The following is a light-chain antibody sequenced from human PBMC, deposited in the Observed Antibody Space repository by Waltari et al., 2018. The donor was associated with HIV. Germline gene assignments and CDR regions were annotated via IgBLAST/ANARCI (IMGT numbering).Light chain of an antibody. Sequence: IEMTQSPSSLSASVGDRVTITCRASQDIAKYLNWYQQRPGRAPKLLIYAASILQDGVPSRFSGSGSETDFTLTIRSLQPEDYATYHCQQTYITPRTFGQGTRVDIK. J-gene: IGKJ1*01. CDR2: AAS. CDR3: QQTYITPRT. V-gene: IGKV1-39*01. CDR1: QDIAKY.